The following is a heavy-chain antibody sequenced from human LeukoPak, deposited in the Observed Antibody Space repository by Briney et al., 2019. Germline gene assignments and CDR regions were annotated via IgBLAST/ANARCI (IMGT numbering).Heavy chain of an antibody. D-gene: IGHD3-22*01. CDR1: GGSFSGYY. Sequence: SETLSLTCAVYGGSFSGYYWSWIRQPPGKGLEWIGEINHSGSTNYNPSLKSRVTISVDTSKNQFSLKLSSVTAADTAVYYCTRSTNYYDSSGYYSSSSYYYGMDVRGQGTTVTVSS. V-gene: IGHV4-34*01. CDR3: TRSTNYYDSSGYYSSSSYYYGMDV. CDR2: INHSGST. J-gene: IGHJ6*02.